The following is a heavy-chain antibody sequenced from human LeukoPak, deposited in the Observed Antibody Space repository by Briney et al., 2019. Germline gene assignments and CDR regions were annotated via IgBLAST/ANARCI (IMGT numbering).Heavy chain of an antibody. Sequence: SETLSLTCTVSGGSISSGVYYWSWIRQHPGKGLEWIGYIYYSGSTYYNPSLKSRVTISVDTSKNQFSLKLSSVTAADTAVYYCARGTGDYGWFDPWGQGTLVTVSS. CDR3: ARGTGDYGWFDP. V-gene: IGHV4-31*03. J-gene: IGHJ5*02. CDR2: IYYSGST. D-gene: IGHD4-17*01. CDR1: GGSISSGVYY.